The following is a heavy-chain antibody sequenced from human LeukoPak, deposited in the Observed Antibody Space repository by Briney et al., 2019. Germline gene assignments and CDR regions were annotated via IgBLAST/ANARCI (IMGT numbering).Heavy chain of an antibody. CDR3: ARGDYGSEYYFDY. J-gene: IGHJ4*02. V-gene: IGHV5-10-1*01. CDR1: GYSFTSCW. D-gene: IGHD3-10*01. Sequence: GESLKISCKGSGYSFTSCWISWVRQMPGKGLEWMGRIDPSDSYTNYSPSFQGHVTISADKSISTAYLQWSSLKASDTAMYYCARGDYGSEYYFDYWGQGTLVTVSS. CDR2: IDPSDSYT.